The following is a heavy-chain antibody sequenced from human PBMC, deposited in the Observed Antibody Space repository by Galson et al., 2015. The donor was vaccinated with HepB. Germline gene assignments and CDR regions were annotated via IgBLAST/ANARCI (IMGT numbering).Heavy chain of an antibody. V-gene: IGHV1-18*01. CDR2: ICAYNGNN. J-gene: IGHJ3*02. Sequence: SVKVSCKASGFTFTSYATRWVRQAPGQGLERMGWICAYNGNNNYAQKFQCRVTMTTDTSTSTAYMQLRSLRADDTAVYYCARDEVAGAFDIWGQGTMVTVSS. CDR3: ARDEVAGAFDI. CDR1: GFTFTSYA. D-gene: IGHD6-19*01.